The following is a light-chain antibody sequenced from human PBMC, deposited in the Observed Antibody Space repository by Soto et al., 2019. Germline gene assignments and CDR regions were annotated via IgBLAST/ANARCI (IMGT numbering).Light chain of an antibody. V-gene: IGKV1-27*01. Sequence: DIQMTQSPSSLSASVGDRVTITCRTSQDIGNYLAWYQQKPGKVPKLLIYLASTLQSGVPSRFGGSGSGTVFTLTISSLQPEDLATYYCQKYNIAPQTFGHGTKVEIK. CDR2: LAS. CDR1: QDIGNY. CDR3: QKYNIAPQT. J-gene: IGKJ1*01.